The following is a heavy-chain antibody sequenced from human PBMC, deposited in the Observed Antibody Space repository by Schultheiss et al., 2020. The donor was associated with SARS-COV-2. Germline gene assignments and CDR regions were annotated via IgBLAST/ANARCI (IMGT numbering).Heavy chain of an antibody. CDR3: ARGLRAWYFDL. CDR2: INHSGST. J-gene: IGHJ2*01. CDR1: GGSFSGYY. Sequence: SETLSLTCAVYGGSFSGYYWGWIRQPPGKGLEWIGEINHSGSTNYNPSLKSRVTISVGTSKNQFSLKLTSVTAADTAVYYCARGLRAWYFDLWGRGTLVTVSS. D-gene: IGHD4-17*01. V-gene: IGHV4-34*01.